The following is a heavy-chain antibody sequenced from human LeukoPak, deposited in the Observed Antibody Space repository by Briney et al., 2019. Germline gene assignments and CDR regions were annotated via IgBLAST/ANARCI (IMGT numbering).Heavy chain of an antibody. J-gene: IGHJ6*02. CDR1: GYTITSQK. V-gene: IGHV1-46*04. Sequence: ASVTVSCKASGYTITSQKMHWVRQAPGQGLEWMGIINHSDGTTTYAQKLQGRVTMTRDTSTSTAYMELSSLRSEDTAVYYCARDNTRWSTDVWGQGTTVTVSS. CDR3: ARDNTRWSTDV. D-gene: IGHD5-24*01. CDR2: INHSDGTT.